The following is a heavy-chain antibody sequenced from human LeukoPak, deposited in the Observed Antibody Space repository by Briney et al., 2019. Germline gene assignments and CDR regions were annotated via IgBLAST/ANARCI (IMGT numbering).Heavy chain of an antibody. CDR3: ARLQPDIVVVPAAIRYYFDY. CDR1: GGSISSYY. CDR2: IYYSGST. Sequence: PSETLSLTCTVSGGSISSYYWSWIRQPPGKGLEWIGYIYYSGSTNYNPSLKSRVTISVDTSKNQFSLKLSSVTAADTAVYYCARLQPDIVVVPAAIRYYFDYWGQGTLVTVSS. J-gene: IGHJ4*02. V-gene: IGHV4-59*12. D-gene: IGHD2-2*01.